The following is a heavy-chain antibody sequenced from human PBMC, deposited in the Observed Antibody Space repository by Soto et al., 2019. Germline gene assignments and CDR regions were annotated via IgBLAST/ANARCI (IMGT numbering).Heavy chain of an antibody. J-gene: IGHJ6*02. CDR1: GYTFTSYD. CDR2: MNPNSGNT. CDR3: ERSSSGYYDFWSGYSANCMDV. V-gene: IGHV1-8*01. D-gene: IGHD3-3*01. Sequence: ASVKVSCKASGYTFTSYDINWVRQATGQGLEWMGWMNPNSGNTGYAQKFQGRVTMTRNTSISTAYMELSSLRSEDTAVYYCERSSSGYYDFWSGYSANCMDVSGQGTTVTESS.